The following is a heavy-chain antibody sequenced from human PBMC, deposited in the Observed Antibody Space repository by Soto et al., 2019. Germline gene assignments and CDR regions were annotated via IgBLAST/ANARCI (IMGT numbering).Heavy chain of an antibody. D-gene: IGHD3-22*01. V-gene: IGHV3-15*01. CDR1: GFTFSNAW. CDR2: IKGETDGGTT. Sequence: EMQLVQSGGGLVKPGGSLRLSCAASGFTFSNAWMSWVRQAPGKGLEWIGRIKGETDGGTTDYGAPVKGRFTISRDHSKDTLYLHVNSPKTEDTAVYYCTTGLSNGYYNFDYWGQGTPVTVSS. CDR3: TTGLSNGYYNFDY. J-gene: IGHJ4*02.